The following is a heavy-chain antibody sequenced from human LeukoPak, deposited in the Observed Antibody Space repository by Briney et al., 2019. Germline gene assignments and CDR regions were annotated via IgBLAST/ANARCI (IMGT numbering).Heavy chain of an antibody. D-gene: IGHD3-10*01. V-gene: IGHV4-34*01. CDR3: ARGVGGLGELLSNRYYYYGMDV. CDR2: INHSGST. CDR1: GGSFSGYY. Sequence: PSETLSLTCAVYGGSFSGYYWSWIRQPPGKGLEWIGEINHSGSTNYNPSLKSRVTISVDTSKNQSPLMRSSVTAAATAVHSCARGVGGLGELLSNRYYYYGMDVWGQGTTVTVSS. J-gene: IGHJ6*01.